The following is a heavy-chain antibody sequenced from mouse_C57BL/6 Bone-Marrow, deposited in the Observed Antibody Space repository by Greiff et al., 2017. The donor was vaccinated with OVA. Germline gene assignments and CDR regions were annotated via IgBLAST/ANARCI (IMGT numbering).Heavy chain of an antibody. V-gene: IGHV1-81*01. CDR3: ARGIYGGFAY. J-gene: IGHJ3*01. CDR1: GYTFTSYG. CDR2: IYPRSGNT. D-gene: IGHD1-1*01. Sequence: VLLQQSGAELARPGASVKLSCKASGYTFTSYGISWVKQRTGQGLEWIGEIYPRSGNTYYNEKFKGRATLTADKSSSTAYMELRSLTSEDSAVYFCARGIYGGFAYWGQGTLVTVSA.